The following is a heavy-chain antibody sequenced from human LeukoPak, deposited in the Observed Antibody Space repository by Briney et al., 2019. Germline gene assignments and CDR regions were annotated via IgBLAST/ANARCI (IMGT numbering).Heavy chain of an antibody. CDR1: GGSISSYY. D-gene: IGHD3-22*01. CDR3: AAYDSSGYAFHY. V-gene: IGHV4-59*01. CDR2: MYYSGNT. J-gene: IGHJ4*02. Sequence: SETLSLTCSVSGGSISSYYWSWIRRPPGKGLEWIGYMYYSGNTNYNPSLKSRVIISVDTSQSQFSLRLTSVTAADTAVYYCAAYDSSGYAFHYWGQGTLVTVSS.